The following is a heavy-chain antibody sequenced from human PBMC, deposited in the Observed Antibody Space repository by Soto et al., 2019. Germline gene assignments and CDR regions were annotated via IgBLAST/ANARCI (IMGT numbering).Heavy chain of an antibody. D-gene: IGHD1-26*01. Sequence: EVQLVESGGRLVQRGGSLRLSCSGSGFIFGDHVMDWVRQAPGKGLEWVAGISGSGNSPFFRDSVKGRFTISRDHSKNTVYLEMNNLRDEDSAMYFCARGTHSYSGSHELDAWGLGNLVTVSS. V-gene: IGHV3-23*04. J-gene: IGHJ5*02. CDR3: ARGTHSYSGSHELDA. CDR2: ISGSGNSP. CDR1: GFIFGDHV.